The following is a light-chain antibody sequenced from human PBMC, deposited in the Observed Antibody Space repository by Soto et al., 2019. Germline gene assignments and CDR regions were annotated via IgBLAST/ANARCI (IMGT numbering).Light chain of an antibody. Sequence: DIVMTQSPDSLAVSLGERATINCKSSQSVLYSSNNKNHLAWYQQKAGQPPNLLVYWASTRESGVPDRFSGSGSGTDFTLTISSLQAEDVAVYYCQQYYSTPYTFGQGTKLEIK. CDR1: QSVLYSSNNKNH. CDR3: QQYYSTPYT. CDR2: WAS. J-gene: IGKJ2*01. V-gene: IGKV4-1*01.